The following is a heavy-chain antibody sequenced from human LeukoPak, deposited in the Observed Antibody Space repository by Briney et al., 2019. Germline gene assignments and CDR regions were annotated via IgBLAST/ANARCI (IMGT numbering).Heavy chain of an antibody. J-gene: IGHJ3*02. Sequence: ASVKVSRKASGYTFTSYPISWVRQAPGQGLEWMGWITTYNGNTNYAQKLQGRVTMTTDTSTGTIYMELSSLRSEDTAEYFCARDSGTVSDAFDIWGQGTMVTVSS. D-gene: IGHD4-11*01. CDR1: GYTFTSYP. CDR2: ITTYNGNT. CDR3: ARDSGTVSDAFDI. V-gene: IGHV1-18*01.